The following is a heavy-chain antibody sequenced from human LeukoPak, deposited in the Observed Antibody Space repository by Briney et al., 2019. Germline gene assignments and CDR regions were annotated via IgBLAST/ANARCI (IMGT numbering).Heavy chain of an antibody. V-gene: IGHV3-30*19. CDR2: APFDGSDK. J-gene: IGHJ4*02. CDR3: ARGSGAAAGFLDY. Sequence: GGSLRLSCAASGFTFSSFGMHWVRQVPGRGLEWVAVAPFDGSDKYYADSVKGRFTISRDDSMSTLYLQMNSLTTEDTAVYYCARGSGAAAGFLDYWGQGALVTVSS. D-gene: IGHD6-13*01. CDR1: GFTFSSFG.